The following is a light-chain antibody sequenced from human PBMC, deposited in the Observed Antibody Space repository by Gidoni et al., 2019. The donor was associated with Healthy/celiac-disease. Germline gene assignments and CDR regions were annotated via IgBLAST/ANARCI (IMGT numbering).Light chain of an antibody. CDR2: AAS. Sequence: PSSLSASGGNRVTITCRASQSISSYLNWYQQKPGKAPKLLIYAASSLQSGVPSRFSGSGSGTDFTLTISSLQPEDFATYYCQQSYSTAITFGQGTRLEIK. CDR1: QSISSY. CDR3: QQSYSTAIT. V-gene: IGKV1-39*01. J-gene: IGKJ5*01.